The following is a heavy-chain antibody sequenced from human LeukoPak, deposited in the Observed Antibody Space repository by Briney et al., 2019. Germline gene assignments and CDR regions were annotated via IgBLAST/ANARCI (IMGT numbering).Heavy chain of an antibody. CDR1: GGSFSGYY. CDR2: INHSGST. D-gene: IGHD6-13*01. V-gene: IGHV4-34*01. Sequence: SETLSLTRAVYGGSFSGYYWSWIRQPPGKGLEWIGEINHSGSTNYNPSLKSRVTISVDTSKNQFSLKLSSVTAADTAVYYCAGEGSAAGQKQWRGRKYMDVWGKGTTVTVSS. CDR3: AGEGSAAGQKQWRGRKYMDV. J-gene: IGHJ6*03.